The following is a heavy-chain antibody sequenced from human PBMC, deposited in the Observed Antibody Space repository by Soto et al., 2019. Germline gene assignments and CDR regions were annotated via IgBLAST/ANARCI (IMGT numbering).Heavy chain of an antibody. D-gene: IGHD6-13*01. J-gene: IGHJ4*02. V-gene: IGHV3-74*01. CDR2: INSDGSST. CDR3: ATLATAGSVDY. CDR1: GFTFSSYW. Sequence: AGGSLRLSCAASGFTFSSYWMHWVRQAPGKGLVWVSRINSDGSSTNYADSVKGRFTISRDNAKNALYLQMNSLRAEDTAVYYCATLATAGSVDYWGQGTLVTVSS.